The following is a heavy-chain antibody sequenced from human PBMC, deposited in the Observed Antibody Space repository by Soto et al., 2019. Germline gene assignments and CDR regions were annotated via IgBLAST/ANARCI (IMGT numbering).Heavy chain of an antibody. J-gene: IGHJ4*02. D-gene: IGHD6-13*01. CDR3: ARARYSSSWERFDY. Sequence: QVQLVQSGAEVKKPGSSVKVSCKASGGTFSTYAINWVRQAPGQGLEWLGGIIPMSGSPNYAQKFQGRVTITADESTSTAYMELSSLRSADTAIYYCARARYSSSWERFDYWGQGTLVIVSS. V-gene: IGHV1-69*01. CDR1: GGTFSTYA. CDR2: IIPMSGSP.